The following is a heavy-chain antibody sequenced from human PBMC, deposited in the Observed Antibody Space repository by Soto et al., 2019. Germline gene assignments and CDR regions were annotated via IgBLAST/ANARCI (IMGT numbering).Heavy chain of an antibody. CDR2: IYYSGST. D-gene: IGHD6-13*01. J-gene: IGHJ4*02. Sequence: ASETLSLTCTVSGDSISSYYWSWIRQPPGKGLEWIGYIYYSGSTNYNPSLESRVTISLDTPKNQFSLKLSSVTAADTAVYYCARRYSSSFDYWGQGTLVTVSS. CDR3: ARRYSSSFDY. V-gene: IGHV4-59*08. CDR1: GDSISSYY.